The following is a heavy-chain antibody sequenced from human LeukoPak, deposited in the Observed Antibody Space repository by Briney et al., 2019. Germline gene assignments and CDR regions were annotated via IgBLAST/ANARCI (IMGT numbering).Heavy chain of an antibody. V-gene: IGHV3-23*01. CDR2: ISGGGDSA. CDR3: AKESPHFDY. CDR1: GFTFSSYA. Sequence: PGGSLRLSCAASGFTFSSYAMSWARQAPGKGLEWVSSISGGGDSAHYADSVKARFTLSRDNSKNTLYLQVNSLRAEDTAVYYCAKESPHFDYWGQGTLVTVSS. J-gene: IGHJ4*02.